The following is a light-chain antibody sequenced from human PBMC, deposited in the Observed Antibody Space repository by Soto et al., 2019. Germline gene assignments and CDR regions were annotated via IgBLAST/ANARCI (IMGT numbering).Light chain of an antibody. CDR3: QQSYSPLLT. CDR2: AAS. V-gene: IGKV1-39*01. CDR1: QSISSN. Sequence: DLQMTQSPSSLSASVGDRVTITCRASQSISSNLNWYQQKPGKAPKLLIYAASSLQSGVPSRFSGSGSGTDFTLTISSLQPEDFATYYCQQSYSPLLTFGGGTKVEIK. J-gene: IGKJ4*01.